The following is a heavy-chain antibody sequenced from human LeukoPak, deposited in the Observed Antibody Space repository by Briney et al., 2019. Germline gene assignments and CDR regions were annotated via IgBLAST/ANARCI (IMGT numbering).Heavy chain of an antibody. Sequence: ASVKVSCKASGYTFTSYYMHWVRQAPGQGLEWMGIINPSGGSTSYAQKFQGRVTMTRDTSTSTVYMELSSLRSEDTAVYYCVGHLAGWLQWSAFDIWGQGTMVTVSS. J-gene: IGHJ3*02. CDR2: INPSGGST. CDR1: GYTFTSYY. CDR3: VGHLAGWLQWSAFDI. V-gene: IGHV1-46*01. D-gene: IGHD5-24*01.